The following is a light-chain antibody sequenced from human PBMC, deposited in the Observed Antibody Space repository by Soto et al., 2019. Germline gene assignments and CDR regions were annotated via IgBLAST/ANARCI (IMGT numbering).Light chain of an antibody. CDR2: ASS. V-gene: IGKV1-9*01. CDR1: QGIGTY. CDR3: QQVDSYPRT. Sequence: GERVTVTFRASQGIGTYLVWYQQKSGKAPTVLIYASSTLQTGVPSRFSGSGSGTDFSLTISSLHPEDVATYYCQQVDSYPRTFGQGAKVDI. J-gene: IGKJ1*01.